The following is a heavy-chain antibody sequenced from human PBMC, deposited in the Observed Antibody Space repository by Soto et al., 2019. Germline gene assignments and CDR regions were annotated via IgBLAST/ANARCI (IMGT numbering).Heavy chain of an antibody. CDR3: ARDREWLRFIYGGGGYYFDY. CDR1: GYTFTSYG. CDR2: ISAYNGNT. Sequence: QVQLVQSGAEVKKPGASVKVSCKASGYTFTSYGISWVRQAPGQGPEWMGWISAYNGNTNYAQKLQGRVTMTTDTSTSTAYMELRSLRSDDTAVYYCARDREWLRFIYGGGGYYFDYWGQGTLVTVSS. D-gene: IGHD5-12*01. J-gene: IGHJ4*02. V-gene: IGHV1-18*01.